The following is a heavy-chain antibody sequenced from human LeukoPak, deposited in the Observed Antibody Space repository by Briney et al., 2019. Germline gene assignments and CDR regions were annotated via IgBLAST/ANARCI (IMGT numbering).Heavy chain of an antibody. V-gene: IGHV1-2*02. Sequence: ASVKVSCKASGYTFTGYYMHWVRQAPGQGLEWMGWINPNSGGTNYAQKFQGRVTMTRDTSISTAYMELSRLRSDDTAVYYCARGTGYSSGWYIGAFDIWGQGTIVTVSS. CDR2: INPNSGGT. CDR3: ARGTGYSSGWYIGAFDI. J-gene: IGHJ3*02. CDR1: GYTFTGYY. D-gene: IGHD6-19*01.